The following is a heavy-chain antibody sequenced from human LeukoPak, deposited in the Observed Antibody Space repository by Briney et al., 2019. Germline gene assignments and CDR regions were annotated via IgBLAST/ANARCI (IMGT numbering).Heavy chain of an antibody. CDR2: ISYSGST. D-gene: IGHD6-6*01. V-gene: IGHV4-59*01. J-gene: IGHJ4*02. Sequence: SETLSLTCSVSGGSINVYYWNWIRQSPGKGLEWIGSISYSGSTNYNSSLKSRVTISIDTSKNRFSLKVSSVTAADTAMYYCARGGSRSYTSSTLDYWGQGTLVTVSS. CDR1: GGSINVYY. CDR3: ARGGSRSYTSSTLDY.